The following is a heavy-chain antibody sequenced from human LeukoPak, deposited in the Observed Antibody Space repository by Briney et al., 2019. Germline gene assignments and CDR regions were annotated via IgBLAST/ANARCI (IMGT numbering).Heavy chain of an antibody. CDR1: GFTFSNHE. CDR2: ISDSGSTI. Sequence: GGSLRLSCAASGFTFSNHEMNWVRQAPGKGLEWISYISDSGSTIYYSDSVKGRFTISRDNAKSSLYLQMNSLRAEDTAVYYCARDPYSGSYGADYYYYMDVWGKGTTVTISS. D-gene: IGHD1-26*01. V-gene: IGHV3-48*03. J-gene: IGHJ6*03. CDR3: ARDPYSGSYGADYYYYMDV.